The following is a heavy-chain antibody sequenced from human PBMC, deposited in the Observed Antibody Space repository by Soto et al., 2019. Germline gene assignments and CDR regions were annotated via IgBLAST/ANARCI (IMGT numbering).Heavy chain of an antibody. V-gene: IGHV3-48*01. Sequence: EVQLVESGGGLVQPGGSLRLSCAASGFTFSSYSMNWVRHAPGKGLEWVSYIRTSGSTIYYADSVKGRFTISRDNAKNSLYVEMNSRRAYDAAVYYWARYPCRSTRCYFDYWGQGTLVTVSS. D-gene: IGHD2-2*01. CDR3: ARYPCRSTRCYFDY. J-gene: IGHJ4*02. CDR1: GFTFSSYS. CDR2: IRTSGSTI.